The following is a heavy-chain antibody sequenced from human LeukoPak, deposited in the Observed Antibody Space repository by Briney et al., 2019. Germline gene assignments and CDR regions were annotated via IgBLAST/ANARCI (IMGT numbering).Heavy chain of an antibody. CDR3: RSRYVSNWYVFGD. V-gene: IGHV3-30*04. J-gene: IGHJ1*01. D-gene: IGHD6-13*01. Sequence: PGRSLRLSCAASGFTFNNYPMHWVRQAPGKGLEWVALLSYDGTKKYYADSVKGRFTIFRDNSRNTLFLQMSSLRPDDTALYYCRSRYVSNWYVFGDCGQVSLVNVSS. CDR1: GFTFNNYP. CDR2: LSYDGTKK.